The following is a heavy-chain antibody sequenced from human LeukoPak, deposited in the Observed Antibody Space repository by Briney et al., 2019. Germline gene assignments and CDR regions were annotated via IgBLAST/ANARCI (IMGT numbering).Heavy chain of an antibody. Sequence: GESLRLSCAASGIIFSDYYMSWIRQAPGKGLEWISYVSDSGSTKYYADSVKGRFTISRDKSKNTLFLQMNSLRAEDTAIYFCAKGAYDYIEMGYFDSWGQGTLVTVSS. J-gene: IGHJ4*02. CDR1: GIIFSDYY. CDR2: VSDSGSTK. CDR3: AKGAYDYIEMGYFDS. V-gene: IGHV3-11*01. D-gene: IGHD5-12*01.